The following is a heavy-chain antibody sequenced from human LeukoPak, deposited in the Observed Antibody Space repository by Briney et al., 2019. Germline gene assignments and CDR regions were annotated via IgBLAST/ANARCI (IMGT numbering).Heavy chain of an antibody. CDR1: GGSISSGGYS. CDR3: ARGGYYDSSGYSFQH. CDR2: IYHSGST. Sequence: SETLSFTCAVSGGSISSGGYSWSWIRQPPGKGLEWIGYIYHSGSTYYNPSLKSRVTISVDRSKNQFSLKLSSVTAADTAVYYCARGGYYDSSGYSFQHWGQGTLVTVSS. V-gene: IGHV4-30-2*01. J-gene: IGHJ1*01. D-gene: IGHD3-22*01.